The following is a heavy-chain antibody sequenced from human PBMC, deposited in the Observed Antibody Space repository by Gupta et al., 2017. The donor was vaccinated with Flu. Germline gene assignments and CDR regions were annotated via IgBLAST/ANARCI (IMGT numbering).Heavy chain of an antibody. Sequence: EVQLVQSGAEVKKPGESSKISWKGSGDSSTSYWIGWVRQMPGKGLEWMGIIYPGDSETRYSPSFQGQVTISADKSISTAYLQWSSLKASDTAMYYCARHEYSSGRPHYYGMDVWGQGTTVTVSS. J-gene: IGHJ6*02. V-gene: IGHV5-51*01. D-gene: IGHD6-19*01. CDR3: ARHEYSSGRPHYYGMDV. CDR1: GDSSTSYW. CDR2: IYPGDSET.